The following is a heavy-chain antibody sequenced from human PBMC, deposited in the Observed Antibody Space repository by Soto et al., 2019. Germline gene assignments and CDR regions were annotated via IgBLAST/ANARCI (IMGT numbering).Heavy chain of an antibody. V-gene: IGHV1-2*02. CDR1: GYTFTGYY. CDR3: AREGYCSSTNCYTDKY. D-gene: IGHD2-2*02. CDR2: INPNSGGT. J-gene: IGHJ4*02. Sequence: ASVKVSCKASGYTFTGYYMYWVRQAPGQGLEWMGWINPNSGGTNYAQKFQGRVTMTRDTSIGTAYMELSRLRSDDTAVYYCAREGYCSSTNCYTDKYWGQGTLVTVSS.